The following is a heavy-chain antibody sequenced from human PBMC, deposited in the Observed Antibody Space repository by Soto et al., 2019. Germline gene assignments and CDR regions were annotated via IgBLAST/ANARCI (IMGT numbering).Heavy chain of an antibody. CDR1: GGSISSGGYY. J-gene: IGHJ4*02. CDR3: ARVSVGATIGHFDY. Sequence: QVQLQESGPGLVKPSQTLYLTCTVSGGSISSGGYYGSWIRQHPGKGLEWIGYIYYSGSTYYNPSLKSRVTISVDTSKNQFSLKLSSVTAADTAVYYCARVSVGATIGHFDYWGQGTLVTVSS. CDR2: IYYSGST. D-gene: IGHD1-26*01. V-gene: IGHV4-31*03.